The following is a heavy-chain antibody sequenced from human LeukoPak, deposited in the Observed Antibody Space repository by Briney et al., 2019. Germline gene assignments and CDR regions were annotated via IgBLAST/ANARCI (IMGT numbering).Heavy chain of an antibody. D-gene: IGHD6-13*01. CDR2: ISGSGGST. Sequence: TGGSLRLSCAASGFTFSSYAMSWVRQAPGKGLEWVPAISGSGGSTYYADSVKGRFTISRDNSKNTLYLQMNSLRAEDTAVYYCAKGPDQAGHLVYYFDYWGQGTLVTVSS. CDR1: GFTFSSYA. CDR3: AKGPDQAGHLVYYFDY. J-gene: IGHJ4*02. V-gene: IGHV3-23*01.